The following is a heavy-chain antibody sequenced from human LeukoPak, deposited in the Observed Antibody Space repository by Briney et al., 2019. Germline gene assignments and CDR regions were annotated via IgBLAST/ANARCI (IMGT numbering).Heavy chain of an antibody. CDR2: INPNSGGT. CDR1: GYTFTGYY. CDR3: ARVGDFWSGIEYYFDY. D-gene: IGHD3-3*01. J-gene: IGHJ4*02. V-gene: IGHV1-2*02. Sequence: ASVKVSCKASGYTFTGYYMHWVRQAPGQGLEWMGWINPNSGGTNYAQKIQGRVTMTRDTSISTAYMELSRLRSDDTAVYYCARVGDFWSGIEYYFDYWGQGTLVTVSS.